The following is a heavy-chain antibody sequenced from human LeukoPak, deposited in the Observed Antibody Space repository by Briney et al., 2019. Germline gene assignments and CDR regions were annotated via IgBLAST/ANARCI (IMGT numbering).Heavy chain of an antibody. D-gene: IGHD1-26*01. Sequence: GGSLTLSCAASGFNFADYGMNWVRQAPGEGLEWVSGISWNGGSTAYVDSVKGRFTISRDNAKNSLYLQMNSLRGEDTALYYCARGSGSYSTYFDFGGQGTLVTVSS. CDR1: GFNFADYG. J-gene: IGHJ4*02. CDR2: ISWNGGST. V-gene: IGHV3-20*04. CDR3: ARGSGSYSTYFDF.